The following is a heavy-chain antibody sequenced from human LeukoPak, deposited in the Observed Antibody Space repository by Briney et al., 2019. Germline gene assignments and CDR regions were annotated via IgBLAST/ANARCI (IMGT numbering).Heavy chain of an antibody. D-gene: IGHD1-26*01. J-gene: IGHJ5*02. V-gene: IGHV1-18*04. CDR2: ISAYNGNT. CDR3: ARDIPPPGSYFRVYNWFDP. CDR1: GYTFTGYY. Sequence: ASVKVSCKASGYTFTGYYMHWVRQAPGQGLEWMGWISAYNGNTNYAQKLQGRVTMTTDTSTSTAYMELRSLRSDDTAVYYCARDIPPPGSYFRVYNWFDPWGQGTLVTVSS.